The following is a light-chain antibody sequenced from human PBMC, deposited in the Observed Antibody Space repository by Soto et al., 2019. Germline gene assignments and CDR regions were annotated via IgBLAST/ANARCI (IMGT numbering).Light chain of an antibody. Sequence: QSALTQPASVSGSPGQSITISCAGTGIGRYNYVSWYQHHPGRAPKLIIFEVNNRPSGISDRFSGSKSGNTASLTISGLQAEDEADYYCSSYTSSSTPYVFGGGTKLTVL. J-gene: IGLJ1*01. V-gene: IGLV2-14*01. CDR3: SSYTSSSTPYV. CDR1: GIGRYNY. CDR2: EVN.